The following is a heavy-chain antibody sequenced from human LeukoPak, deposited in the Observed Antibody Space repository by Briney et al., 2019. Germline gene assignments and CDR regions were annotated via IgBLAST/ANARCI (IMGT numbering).Heavy chain of an antibody. CDR3: AREGHTSGYCGTFDV. CDR2: MSFNGFSK. J-gene: IGHJ3*01. Sequence: PGGSLRLSCAASGIAFSNSIVHWVRQAPGKGLEWVSAMSFNGFSKYYADSLKGRLSISRDDSKSTVYLQINSLRPEDTAVYYCAREGHTSGYCGTFDVWGQGTTVAVSS. CDR1: GIAFSNSI. V-gene: IGHV3-30*04. D-gene: IGHD3-22*01.